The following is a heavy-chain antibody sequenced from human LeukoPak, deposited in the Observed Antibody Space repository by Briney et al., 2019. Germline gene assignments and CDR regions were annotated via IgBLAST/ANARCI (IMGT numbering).Heavy chain of an antibody. CDR2: IIPILGIA. V-gene: IGHV1-69*04. CDR3: ARVVAIQLWSQGGYYFDY. Sequence: SVKVSCRASGGTFSSYAISWVRQAPGQGLEWMGRIIPILGIANYAQKFQGRVTITADKSTSTAYMELSSLRSEDTAVYYCARVVAIQLWSQGGYYFDYWGQGTLVTVSS. D-gene: IGHD5-18*01. J-gene: IGHJ4*02. CDR1: GGTFSSYA.